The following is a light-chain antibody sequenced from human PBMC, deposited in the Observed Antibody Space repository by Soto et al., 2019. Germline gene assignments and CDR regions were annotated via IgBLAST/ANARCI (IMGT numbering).Light chain of an antibody. V-gene: IGKV3-20*01. CDR3: QQYGSPPFT. Sequence: EIVLTQSPGTLSLSPGERATLSCRASQSVSSNYLAWYQQKPGQAPRLLIFGASSRPTGVPDRFSGSGSGTDFTLTISRLEPEDFAVYYCQQYGSPPFTFGPGTRVDIK. CDR1: QSVSSNY. J-gene: IGKJ3*01. CDR2: GAS.